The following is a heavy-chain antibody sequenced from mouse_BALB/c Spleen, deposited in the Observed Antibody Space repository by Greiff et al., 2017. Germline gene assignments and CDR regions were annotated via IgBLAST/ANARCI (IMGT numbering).Heavy chain of an antibody. CDR3: TRDSTMTYFDY. D-gene: IGHD2-4*01. J-gene: IGHJ2*01. CDR2: ISSGGSYT. CDR1: GFTFSSYT. Sequence: DVKLVESGGGLVKPGGSLKLSCAASGFTFSSYTMSWVRQTPEKRLEWVATISSGGSYTYYPDSVKGRFTISRDNAKNTLYLQMSSLKSEDTAMYYCTRDSTMTYFDYWGQGTTLTVSS. V-gene: IGHV5-6-4*01.